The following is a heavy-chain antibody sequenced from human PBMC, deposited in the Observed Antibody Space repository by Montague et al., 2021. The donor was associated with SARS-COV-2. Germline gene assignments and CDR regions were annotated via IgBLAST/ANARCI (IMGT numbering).Heavy chain of an antibody. CDR2: IYYGGST. CDR3: ARARQDVVVPALGIGAYYYYYYMDV. D-gene: IGHD2-2*01. J-gene: IGHJ6*03. CDR1: GGSISTYYY. V-gene: IGHV4-39*07. Sequence: SETLSLTCTVSGGSISTYYYWGWIRQPPGKGLEWIGSIYYGGSTYYNPSLKSRVTISVDTSKNQFSLKLSSVTAADTAVYYCARARQDVVVPALGIGAYYYYYYMDVWGKGTTVTVSS.